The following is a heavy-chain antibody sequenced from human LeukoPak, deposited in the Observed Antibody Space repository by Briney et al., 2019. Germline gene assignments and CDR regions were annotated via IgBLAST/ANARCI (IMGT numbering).Heavy chain of an antibody. V-gene: IGHV1-2*02. Sequence: ASVKVSCKASGYTFTGYYMHWVRQAPGQGLEWMGWINPNSGGTNYAQKFQGRVTMTRDTSISTAYMELSRLRSDDTAVYYCARGLRVRGVTVYYFDYWGQGALVTVSS. J-gene: IGHJ4*02. CDR1: GYTFTGYY. CDR2: INPNSGGT. CDR3: ARGLRVRGVTVYYFDY. D-gene: IGHD3-10*01.